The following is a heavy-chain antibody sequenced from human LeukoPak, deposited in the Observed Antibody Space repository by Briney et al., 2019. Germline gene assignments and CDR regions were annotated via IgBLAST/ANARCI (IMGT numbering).Heavy chain of an antibody. V-gene: IGHV4-61*02. CDR2: IYTSGST. CDR1: GGSISSGSYY. J-gene: IGHJ6*03. CDR3: ARDGGDGYYYYYMDV. Sequence: PSETLSLTCTVSGGSISSGSYYWSWIRQPAGKGLEWIGRIYTSGSTNYNPSLKSRVTMSVDTSKNQFSLKLSSVTAADTAVYYCARDGGDGYYYYYMDVWGKGTTVTISS. D-gene: IGHD3-16*01.